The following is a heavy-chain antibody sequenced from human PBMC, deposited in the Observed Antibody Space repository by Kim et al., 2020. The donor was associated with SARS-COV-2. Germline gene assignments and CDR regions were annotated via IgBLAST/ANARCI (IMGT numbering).Heavy chain of an antibody. CDR3: ARHLRNWYFDL. Sequence: SETLSLTCSVSGGSISSSDYYWGWIRQPPGKGLEWIATIYYSGNTYYNPSLKGRVTISVDTSKKQFSLRLSSVTAAHAAVYYCARHLRNWYFDLWGRGTLVTVSS. J-gene: IGHJ2*01. CDR1: GGSISSSDYY. V-gene: IGHV4-39*01. CDR2: IYYSGNT.